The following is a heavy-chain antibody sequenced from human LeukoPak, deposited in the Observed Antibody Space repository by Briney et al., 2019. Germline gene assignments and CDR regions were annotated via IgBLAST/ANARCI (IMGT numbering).Heavy chain of an antibody. CDR2: INPNSGGT. V-gene: IGHV1-2*02. CDR1: GYTFTGYY. CDR3: ARDRGAHHGYIDAFDI. J-gene: IGHJ3*02. Sequence: ASVKVSCRASGYTFTGYYMHWVRQAPGQGLEWMGWINPNSGGTNYAQKFQGRVTMTRDTSISTAYMELSSLRSDDTAVYYCARDRGAHHGYIDAFDIWGQGTMVTVSS. D-gene: IGHD5-12*01.